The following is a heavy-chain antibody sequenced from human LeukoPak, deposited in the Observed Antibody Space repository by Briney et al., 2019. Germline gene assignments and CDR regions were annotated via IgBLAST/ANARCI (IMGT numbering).Heavy chain of an antibody. V-gene: IGHV4-34*01. CDR2: INHSGST. Sequence: SETLSLTCAVYGGSFSGYYWSWIRQPPGKGLEWIGEINHSGSTYYNASLKRRLTISIDTSKNQFSLNLSFVTAADTAVYYCARLNAWGWELLPYFDYWGQGTLVTVSS. CDR1: GGSFSGYY. D-gene: IGHD1-26*01. J-gene: IGHJ4*02. CDR3: ARLNAWGWELLPYFDY.